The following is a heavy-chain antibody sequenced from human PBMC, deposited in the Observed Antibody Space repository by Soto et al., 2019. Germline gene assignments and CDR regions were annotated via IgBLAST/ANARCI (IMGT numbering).Heavy chain of an antibody. CDR2: ISGSGGST. D-gene: IGHD2-8*01. Sequence: GGSLRLSCAASGFTFSSYAMSWVRQAPGKGLEWVSAISGSGGSTYYADSVKGRFTISRDDSKNTLYLQMNSLRAEDTAVYYCAKDQVRGVLNWFDPWGQGTLVTVSS. V-gene: IGHV3-23*01. CDR3: AKDQVRGVLNWFDP. CDR1: GFTFSSYA. J-gene: IGHJ5*02.